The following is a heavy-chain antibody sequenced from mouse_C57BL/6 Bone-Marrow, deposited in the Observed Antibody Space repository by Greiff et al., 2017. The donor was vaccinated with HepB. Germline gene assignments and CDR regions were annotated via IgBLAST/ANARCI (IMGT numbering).Heavy chain of an antibody. D-gene: IGHD2-10*02. V-gene: IGHV1-63*01. CDR3: ARRGYGNFDY. J-gene: IGHJ2*01. CDR1: GYTFTNYW. CDR2: IYPGGGYT. Sequence: QVHVKQSGAELVRPGTSVKMSCKASGYTFTNYWIGWAKQRPGHGLEWIGDIYPGGGYTNYNEKFKGKATLTADKSSSTAYMQFSSLTSEDSAIYYCARRGYGNFDYWGQGTTLTVSS.